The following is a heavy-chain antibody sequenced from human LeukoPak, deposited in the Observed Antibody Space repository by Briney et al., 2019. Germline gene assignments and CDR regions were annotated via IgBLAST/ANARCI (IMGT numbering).Heavy chain of an antibody. V-gene: IGHV4-61*02. CDR1: GGSISSGSYY. CDR3: ATGRSSAVCLH. CDR2: IYTSGST. D-gene: IGHD3-22*01. Sequence: SQTLSLTCTVSGGSISSGSYYWSWIRQPAGKGLEWIGRIYTSGSTNYNPSLKSRVTISVDTSKNQFSLKLSSVTAADTAVYYCATGRSSAVCLHWGQGTLVTVSS. J-gene: IGHJ4*02.